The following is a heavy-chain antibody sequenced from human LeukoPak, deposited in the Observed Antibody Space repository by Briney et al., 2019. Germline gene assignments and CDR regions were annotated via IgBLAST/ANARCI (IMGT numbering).Heavy chain of an antibody. V-gene: IGHV1-8*01. CDR3: ARGRGLGDIVVVVADPYWYFDL. CDR2: MSPNSGNT. Sequence: ASVKVSRKASGYTFTSYDINWVRQATGQGLEWMGWMSPNSGNTGYAQKFQGRVTMTRNTSISTAYMELSSLRSEDTAVYYCARGRGLGDIVVVVADPYWYFDLWGRGTLVTVSS. D-gene: IGHD2-15*01. CDR1: GYTFTSYD. J-gene: IGHJ2*01.